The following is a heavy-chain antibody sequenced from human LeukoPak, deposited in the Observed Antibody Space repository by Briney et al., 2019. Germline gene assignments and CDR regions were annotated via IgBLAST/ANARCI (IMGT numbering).Heavy chain of an antibody. CDR3: ARDLDYYGSGSYPSY. CDR1: GLTFTGHS. CDR2: LGDDEKTI. Sequence: GGSLRLSCVASGLTFTGHSMHWVRQAPGKGLEWVAVLGDDEKTIFYADSLKGRFTVSRDNSKNTVYLQMNSLRAEDTAVYYCARDLDYYGSGSYPSYWGQGTLVTVSS. J-gene: IGHJ4*02. V-gene: IGHV3-30*04. D-gene: IGHD3-10*01.